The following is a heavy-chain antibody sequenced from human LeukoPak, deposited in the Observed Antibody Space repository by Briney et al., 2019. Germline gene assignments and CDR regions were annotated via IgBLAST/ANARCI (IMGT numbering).Heavy chain of an antibody. J-gene: IGHJ4*02. D-gene: IGHD2-2*01. CDR1: GFSFSSYA. V-gene: IGHV3-23*01. Sequence: GGSLRLSCAASGFSFSSYAMSWVRQAPGKGLEWVSAISGSSGTTYYADSVKGRFTISRDKSKNTLYLQMNSLRAEDTAVYYCAKDVLYCSSTSCSYYFDYWGQGTLVTVSS. CDR3: AKDVLYCSSTSCSYYFDY. CDR2: ISGSSGTT.